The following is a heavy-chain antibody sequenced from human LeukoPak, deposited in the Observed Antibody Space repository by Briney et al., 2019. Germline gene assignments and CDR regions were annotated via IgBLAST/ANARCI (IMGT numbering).Heavy chain of an antibody. D-gene: IGHD2-8*01. CDR2: ISGSGGST. J-gene: IGHJ4*02. CDR3: AKGHRSTLYPTSHFDY. Sequence: GGSLRLSCAASGFTFSSYAMSWVRQAPGKGLEWVSAISGSGGSTYYADSVKGRFTISRDNSKNTLYLQMNSLRAEDTAVYYCAKGHRSTLYPTSHFDYWGQGTLVTVSS. CDR1: GFTFSSYA. V-gene: IGHV3-23*01.